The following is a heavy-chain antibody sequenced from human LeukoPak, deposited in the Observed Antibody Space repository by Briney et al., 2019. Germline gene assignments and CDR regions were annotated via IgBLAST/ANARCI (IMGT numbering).Heavy chain of an antibody. CDR1: GFTFSSYG. J-gene: IGHJ4*02. CDR2: ISYDGSNK. V-gene: IGHV3-30*03. D-gene: IGHD3-22*01. Sequence: GGSLRLSCAASGFTFSSYGMHWVRQAPGKGLEWVAVISYDGSNKYYADSVKGRFTISRDNSKNTLYLQMNSLRAEDTALYNCAREYYYDTSGSLDYWGQGTPVTVSS. CDR3: AREYYYDTSGSLDY.